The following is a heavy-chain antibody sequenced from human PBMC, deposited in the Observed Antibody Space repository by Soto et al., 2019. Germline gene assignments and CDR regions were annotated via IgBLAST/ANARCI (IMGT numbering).Heavy chain of an antibody. V-gene: IGHV5-51*01. CDR3: ARSRDYYYGVDV. J-gene: IGHJ6*02. Sequence: PGESLKISCKGSGYSFTNYWILWVRTMPGKGLEGMGIIYPGDSDTRYSPSFQGQVIISADKSISTAYLQWSSLKASDTAMYYCARSRDYYYGVDVWGQGTTVTVSS. CDR2: IYPGDSDT. CDR1: GYSFTNYW.